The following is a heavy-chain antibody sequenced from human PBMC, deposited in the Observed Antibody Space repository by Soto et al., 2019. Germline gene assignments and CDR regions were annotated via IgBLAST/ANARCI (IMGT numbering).Heavy chain of an antibody. V-gene: IGHV3-48*01. Sequence: GGSLRLSCAASGFTFSSYSMNWVRQAPGKGLEWVSYISSSSSTIYYADSVKGRFTISRDNAKNSLYLQMNSLRAEDTAVYYCARDAIYGDYVAAFDIWGQGTMVT. CDR1: GFTFSSYS. CDR2: ISSSSSTI. D-gene: IGHD4-17*01. CDR3: ARDAIYGDYVAAFDI. J-gene: IGHJ3*02.